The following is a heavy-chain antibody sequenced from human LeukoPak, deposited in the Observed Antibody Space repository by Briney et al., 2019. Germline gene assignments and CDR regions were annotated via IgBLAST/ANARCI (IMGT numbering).Heavy chain of an antibody. CDR1: GFTFSSYG. V-gene: IGHV3-33*06. J-gene: IGHJ4*02. D-gene: IGHD3-10*01. CDR3: VKDTGLIRGVPDY. Sequence: GGSLRLSCAASGFTFSSYGMHWVRQAPGKGLEWVAVIWYDGSNKYCADSVKGRFTISRDNSKSTLYLQMNSLRAEDTALYYCVKDTGLIRGVPDYWGQGTLVTVSS. CDR2: IWYDGSNK.